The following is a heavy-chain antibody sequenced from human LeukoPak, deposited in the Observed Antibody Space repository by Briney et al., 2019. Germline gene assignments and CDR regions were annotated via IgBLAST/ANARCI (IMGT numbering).Heavy chain of an antibody. CDR2: ISSSSSTI. CDR1: GFTFSSYS. J-gene: IGHJ3*02. CDR3: ARDQWLRPDWASRGPNDAFDI. V-gene: IGHV3-48*01. D-gene: IGHD5-12*01. Sequence: PGGSLRLSCAASGFTFSSYSMNWVRQAPGKGLEWVSYISSSSSTIYYADSVKGRFTISRDNAKNSLYLQMNSLRAEDTAVYYCARDQWLRPDWASRGPNDAFDIWGQGTMVTVSS.